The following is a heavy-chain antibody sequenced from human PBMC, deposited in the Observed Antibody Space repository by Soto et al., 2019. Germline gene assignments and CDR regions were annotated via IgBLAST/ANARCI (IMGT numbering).Heavy chain of an antibody. CDR3: AREVVAEAFWFDP. D-gene: IGHD2-15*01. V-gene: IGHV3-30*03. J-gene: IGHJ5*02. CDR2: ISYDGSNK. CDR1: GFTFSSYG. Sequence: QVQLVESGGGVVQPGRSLRLSCAASGFTFSSYGMHWVRQAPGKGLEWVAVISYDGSNKYYADSVKGRFTISRDNAKNSLYLQMNSLRAEDTAVYYCAREVVAEAFWFDPWGQGTLVTVSS.